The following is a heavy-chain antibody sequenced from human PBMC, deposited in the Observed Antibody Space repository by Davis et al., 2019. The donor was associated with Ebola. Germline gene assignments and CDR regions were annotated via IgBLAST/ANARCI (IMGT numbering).Heavy chain of an antibody. Sequence: GESLKISCAASGFTFSSYAMSWVRQAPGKGLEWVSAISGSGGSTYYADSVKGRFTISRDNSKNTLYLQMNSLRAEDTAVYYCARDQWDTAMVTNPFDYWGQGTLVTVSS. CDR3: ARDQWDTAMVTNPFDY. J-gene: IGHJ4*02. D-gene: IGHD5-18*01. V-gene: IGHV3-23*01. CDR2: ISGSGGST. CDR1: GFTFSSYA.